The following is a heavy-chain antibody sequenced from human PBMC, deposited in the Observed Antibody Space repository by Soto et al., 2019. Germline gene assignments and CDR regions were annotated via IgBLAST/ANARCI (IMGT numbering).Heavy chain of an antibody. J-gene: IGHJ4*02. V-gene: IGHV4-59*08. D-gene: IGHD6-13*01. CDR3: ERHGTIAAAGTVFDY. Sequence: SETLSLTCTVSGGSISSYYWSWLRQPPGKGLEWIGYIYYSGSTNYNPSLKSRVTISVDTSKNQFSLKLSSVTAADTAVYYCERHGTIAAAGTVFDYWGQGTLVTVS. CDR2: IYYSGST. CDR1: GGSISSYY.